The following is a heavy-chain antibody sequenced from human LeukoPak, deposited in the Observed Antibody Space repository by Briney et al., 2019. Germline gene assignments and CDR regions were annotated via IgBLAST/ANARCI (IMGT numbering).Heavy chain of an antibody. CDR1: GYTFTSYD. CDR3: ARALWFGELYFGYYYYYMDV. Sequence: SVKVSCKASGYTFTSYDISWVRQAPGQGLEWMGGIIPIFGTANYAQKFQGRVTITADKSTSTAYMELSSLRSEDTAVYYCARALWFGELYFGYYYYYMDVWGKGTTVTVSS. V-gene: IGHV1-69*06. J-gene: IGHJ6*03. D-gene: IGHD3-10*01. CDR2: IIPIFGTA.